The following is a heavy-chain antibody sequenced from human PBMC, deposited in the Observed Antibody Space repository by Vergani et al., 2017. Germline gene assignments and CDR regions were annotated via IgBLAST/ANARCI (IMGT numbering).Heavy chain of an antibody. V-gene: IGHV4-59*01. CDR1: GGSISSYY. CDR2: IYYSGST. CDR3: ARTIVAKYGDYVRGFDY. J-gene: IGHJ4*02. D-gene: IGHD4-17*01. Sequence: QVQLQESGPGLVKPSETLSLTCTVSGGSISSYYWSWIRPPPGKGLEWIGYIYYSGSTNYNPSLKSRVTISVDTSKNQFSLKLSSVTAADTAVYYCARTIVAKYGDYVRGFDYWGQGTLVTVSS.